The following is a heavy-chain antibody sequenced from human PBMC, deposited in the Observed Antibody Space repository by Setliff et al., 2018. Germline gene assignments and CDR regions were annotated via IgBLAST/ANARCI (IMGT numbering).Heavy chain of an antibody. D-gene: IGHD3-10*02. J-gene: IGHJ5*02. V-gene: IGHV4-4*02. Sequence: PSETLSLTCAVTGASINSLSWWSWVRQSPGKGLEWIGEIYHDGNTKFNPSVHYNPSLKSRVTISIDSSIRTAYMELTGLTSDDTAIYYCARQGDVGSWGQGTLVTVSS. CDR2: IYHDGNT. CDR3: ARQGDVGS. CDR1: GASINSLSW.